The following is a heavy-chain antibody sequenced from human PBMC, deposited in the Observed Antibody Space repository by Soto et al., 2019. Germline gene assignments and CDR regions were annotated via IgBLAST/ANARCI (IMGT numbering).Heavy chain of an antibody. CDR2: IGTAGDT. Sequence: GGSLRLSCAASGFTFSSYDMHWVRQATGKGLEWVSAIGTAGDTYYPGSVKGRFTISRENAKNSLYLQMNRLRAEDTAVYYCARGNYYGSGSSVFDYRGQRTLVTVSS. J-gene: IGHJ4*02. D-gene: IGHD3-10*01. CDR3: ARGNYYGSGSSVFDY. V-gene: IGHV3-13*01. CDR1: GFTFSSYD.